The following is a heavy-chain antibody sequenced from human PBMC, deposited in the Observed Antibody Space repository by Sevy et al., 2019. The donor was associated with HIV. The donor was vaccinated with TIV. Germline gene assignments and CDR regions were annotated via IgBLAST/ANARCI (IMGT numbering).Heavy chain of an antibody. CDR3: AREPPYSAATPYFQH. J-gene: IGHJ1*01. CDR2: IKQDGSEK. Sequence: GGSLRLSCAASGFTFSSYWMSWVRQAPGKGLEWVANIKQDGSEKYYVDSVKGRFTIFRDNAKNSLFLQMNSPRAEDTAVYYCAREPPYSAATPYFQHWGQGTLVTVSS. CDR1: GFTFSSYW. V-gene: IGHV3-7*01. D-gene: IGHD6-25*01.